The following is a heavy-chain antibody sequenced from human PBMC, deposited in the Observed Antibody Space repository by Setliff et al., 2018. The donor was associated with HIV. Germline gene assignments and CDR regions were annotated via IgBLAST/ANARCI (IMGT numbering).Heavy chain of an antibody. CDR1: GYSFATYW. J-gene: IGHJ4*02. D-gene: IGHD3-22*01. Sequence: PGESPKISCKGSGYSFATYWIGWVRQKPGKGLELMGIIYPGDSDTRYSSSFQGQVTISADKSRTTAYLQWRSLKASDTAMYYCARRGYYFDSSGYYWVDWGQGTLVTVSS. CDR2: IYPGDSDT. V-gene: IGHV5-51*01. CDR3: ARRGYYFDSSGYYWVD.